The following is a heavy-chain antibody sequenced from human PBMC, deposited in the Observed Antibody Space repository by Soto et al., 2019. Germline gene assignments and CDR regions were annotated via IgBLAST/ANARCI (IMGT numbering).Heavy chain of an antibody. V-gene: IGHV4-31*03. CDR3: ARASYYYFWSGYYGHDAFDI. CDR1: GGSISSGGYY. D-gene: IGHD3-3*01. Sequence: TLSLTCTVSGGSISSGGYYWSWIRQHPGKGLEWIGYIYYSGSTYYNPSLKSRVTISVDTSKNQFSLKLSSVTAADTAVYYCARASYYYFWSGYYGHDAFDIWGQGTMVTVSS. J-gene: IGHJ3*02. CDR2: IYYSGST.